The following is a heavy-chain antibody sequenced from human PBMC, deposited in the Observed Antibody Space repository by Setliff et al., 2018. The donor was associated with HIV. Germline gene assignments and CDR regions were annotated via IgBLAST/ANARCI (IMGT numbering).Heavy chain of an antibody. J-gene: IGHJ3*01. CDR3: ARSIKAALRAGAFDV. CDR1: GDSITTNY. CDR2: IYYGGST. Sequence: TSETLSLTCTVSGDSITTNYWSWIRQSPGKGLEWIGSIYYGGSTNYNPSLKSRVTISLDTSRNQVFLNLTSVTAADTAVYYCARSIKAALRAGAFDVWGQGTMVTVSS. V-gene: IGHV4-59*01. D-gene: IGHD2-15*01.